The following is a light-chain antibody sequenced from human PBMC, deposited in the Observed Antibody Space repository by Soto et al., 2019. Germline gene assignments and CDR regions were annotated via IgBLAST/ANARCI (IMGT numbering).Light chain of an antibody. V-gene: IGKV3-11*01. CDR3: QQRSNWPPSIT. Sequence: IVLTQSPGTLSLSPLDRATLSCSASQTVSNNYLAWCQQKPGQAPRLLIYDASNRATGIPARFSGSGSGTDFTLTISSLEPEDFAVYYCQQRSNWPPSITFGQGTRLEIK. J-gene: IGKJ5*01. CDR1: QTVSNNY. CDR2: DAS.